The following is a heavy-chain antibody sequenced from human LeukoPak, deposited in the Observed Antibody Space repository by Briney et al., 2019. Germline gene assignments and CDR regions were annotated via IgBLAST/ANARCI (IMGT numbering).Heavy chain of an antibody. CDR1: GGTFSSYA. J-gene: IGHJ4*02. Sequence: SVKVSCKASGGTFSSYAISWVRQAPGQGLEWMGRIIPILGIANYAQKFQGRVTITADKSTSTAYMELSSLRSEDTAVYYCAREEGPYDSSGYYYLFDYWGQGTLVTVSS. CDR3: AREEGPYDSSGYYYLFDY. D-gene: IGHD3-22*01. CDR2: IIPILGIA. V-gene: IGHV1-69*04.